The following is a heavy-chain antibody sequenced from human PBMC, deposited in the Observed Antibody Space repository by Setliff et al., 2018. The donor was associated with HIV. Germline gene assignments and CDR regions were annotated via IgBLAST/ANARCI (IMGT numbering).Heavy chain of an antibody. V-gene: IGHV1-69*10. J-gene: IGHJ4*02. CDR3: AVDLGDYYYDTTDYYYGGGLGY. CDR1: GGTFRSLV. Sequence: ASVKVSCKASGGTFRSLVINWVRQAPGHGLEWLGGIIPMRDVTTYSQMFRDRVTVTMDESSRTAYMELRSLTSEDTAVYYCAVDLGDYYYDTTDYYYGGGLGYWGQGTLVTVSS. CDR2: IIPMRDVT. D-gene: IGHD3-22*01.